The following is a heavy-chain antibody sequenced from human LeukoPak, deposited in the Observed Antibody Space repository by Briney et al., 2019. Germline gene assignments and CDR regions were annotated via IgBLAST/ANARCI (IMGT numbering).Heavy chain of an antibody. CDR1: GFTFNGYA. CDR2: IGGSGGRT. Sequence: PGGSLRLSCAASGFTFNGYAMSWVRQAPGKGLEWVAFIGGSGGRTSYPDSVKGRFTISRDNSRNSLYLQMHSLGAEDTALYYCSKSRLSGPTAPRFDPWGQGTQVTVSS. J-gene: IGHJ5*02. CDR3: SKSRLSGPTAPRFDP. V-gene: IGHV3-23*01. D-gene: IGHD1-26*01.